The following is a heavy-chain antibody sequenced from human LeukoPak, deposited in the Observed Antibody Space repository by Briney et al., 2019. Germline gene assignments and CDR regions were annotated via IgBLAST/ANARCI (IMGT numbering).Heavy chain of an antibody. J-gene: IGHJ6*03. V-gene: IGHV1-8*01. CDR2: MNPNSGNT. CDR1: GYTFTSYD. D-gene: IGHD4-11*01. CDR3: ASVSNPVLYYYYYMDV. Sequence: ASVKVSCKASGYTFTSYDINWVRQATGQGLEWMGWMNPNSGNTGYAQKFQGRVTMTRNTSISTAYMELSSLRSEDTAVYYCASVSNPVLYYYYYMDVWGKGTTVTVSS.